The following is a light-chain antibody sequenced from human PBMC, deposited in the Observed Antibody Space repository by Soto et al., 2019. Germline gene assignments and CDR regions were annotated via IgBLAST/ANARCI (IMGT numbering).Light chain of an antibody. CDR3: HQYGSSLWT. Sequence: EIVLTQSPGTLPLSPGERATLSCRASQSVSSSYLAWYQQKPGQAPRLLIYGASSRATGIPDRFSGSGSGTDFTLTISRLEPEDFAVYYCHQYGSSLWTFGQGTKVEIK. V-gene: IGKV3-20*01. CDR2: GAS. J-gene: IGKJ1*01. CDR1: QSVSSSY.